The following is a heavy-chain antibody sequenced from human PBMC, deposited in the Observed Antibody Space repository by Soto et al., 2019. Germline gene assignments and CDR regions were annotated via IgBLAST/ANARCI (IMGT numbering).Heavy chain of an antibody. J-gene: IGHJ5*02. CDR3: ARVFLSDYYDSSGYYWVDWFDP. CDR2: ISSSSSTI. Sequence: GGSLRLSCAASGFTFSSYSMNWVRQAPGKGLEWVSYISSSSSTIYYADSVKGRFTISRDNAKNSLYLQMNSLRDEDTAVYYCARVFLSDYYDSSGYYWVDWFDPWGQGTLVTVSS. D-gene: IGHD3-22*01. V-gene: IGHV3-48*02. CDR1: GFTFSSYS.